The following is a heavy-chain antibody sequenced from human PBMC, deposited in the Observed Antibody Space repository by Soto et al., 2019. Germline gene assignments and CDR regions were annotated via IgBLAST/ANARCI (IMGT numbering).Heavy chain of an antibody. CDR2: FYPGDSDT. CDR1: GYTFTSYW. D-gene: IGHD6-13*01. V-gene: IGHV5-51*01. Sequence: GESLKISCKGSGYTFTSYWIGWVRQMPGKGLEWMGIFYPGDSDTRYSPSFQGQVTISVDKSISTAYLQWSSLKASDTAMYYCATSSIAAAGFDYWGQGTLLTVSS. J-gene: IGHJ4*02. CDR3: ATSSIAAAGFDY.